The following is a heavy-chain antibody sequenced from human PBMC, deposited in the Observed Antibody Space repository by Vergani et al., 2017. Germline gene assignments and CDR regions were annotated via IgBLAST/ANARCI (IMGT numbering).Heavy chain of an antibody. CDR1: GSTFSSYA. CDR2: ISYDGSNK. V-gene: IGHV3-30*18. Sequence: VQLVESGGGLVQPGGSLRLSCAASGSTFSSYAMNWVRQAPGKGLEWVAVISYDGSNKYYADSVKGRFTISRDNSKNTLYLQMNSLRAEDTAVYYCAKDLSGALDYWGQGTLVTVSS. CDR3: AKDLSGALDY. D-gene: IGHD5-12*01. J-gene: IGHJ4*02.